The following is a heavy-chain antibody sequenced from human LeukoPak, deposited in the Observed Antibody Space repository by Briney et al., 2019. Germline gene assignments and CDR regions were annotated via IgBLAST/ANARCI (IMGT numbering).Heavy chain of an antibody. J-gene: IGHJ5*02. CDR2: INSDGSST. Sequence: GGSLRLSCAASGFTFSTYGMHRVRQAPGKGLVWVSGINSDGSSTTYADSVKGRFTISRDNAKNTLYLQMNSLRADDTAVYYCARSTIRLKWFDPWGQGTLVPVSS. D-gene: IGHD3-3*01. V-gene: IGHV3-74*01. CDR1: GFTFSTYG. CDR3: ARSTIRLKWFDP.